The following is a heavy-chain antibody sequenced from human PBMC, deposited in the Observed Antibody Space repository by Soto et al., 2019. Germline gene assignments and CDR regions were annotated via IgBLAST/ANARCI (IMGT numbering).Heavy chain of an antibody. Sequence: PGGSLRLSCAASGFTFSSYAMHWVRQAPGKGLEWVAVISYDGSNKYYADSVKGRFTISRDNSKNTLYLQMNSLRAEDTAVYYCARGGYGPLAPSDYWGQGSLVTVS. CDR2: ISYDGSNK. D-gene: IGHD5-12*01. CDR1: GFTFSSYA. J-gene: IGHJ4*02. V-gene: IGHV3-30-3*01. CDR3: ARGGYGPLAPSDY.